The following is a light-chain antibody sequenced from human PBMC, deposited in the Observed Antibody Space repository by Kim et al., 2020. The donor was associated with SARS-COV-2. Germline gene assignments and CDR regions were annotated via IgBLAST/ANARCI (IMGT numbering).Light chain of an antibody. Sequence: QSVLTQPPSVSGAPGQRVTVSCTGTHSNIGAGYDVHWYQQFPGMAPKLLIYGDINRPSGVPDRFSGSKSGSSASLVITGLQPEDEADYYCQSYDSSLCGYVFGSGTKVTVL. CDR3: QSYDSSLCGYV. CDR1: HSNIGAGYD. CDR2: GDI. V-gene: IGLV1-40*01. J-gene: IGLJ1*01.